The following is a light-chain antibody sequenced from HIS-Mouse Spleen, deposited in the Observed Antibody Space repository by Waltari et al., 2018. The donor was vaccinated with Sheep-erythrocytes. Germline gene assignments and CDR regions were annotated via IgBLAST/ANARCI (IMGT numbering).Light chain of an antibody. V-gene: IGKV1-9*01. CDR1: QGISSY. J-gene: IGKJ2*02. Sequence: DIQLTQSPSFLSASVGDRVTITCRASQGISSYLAWYQQKPGKAPKLQIYAASTLQSGVPSRFSGSRSETEVTLTISSLQPEDFATYYGQQLKSYPRTFGHGTKLEIK. CDR3: QQLKSYPRT. CDR2: AAS.